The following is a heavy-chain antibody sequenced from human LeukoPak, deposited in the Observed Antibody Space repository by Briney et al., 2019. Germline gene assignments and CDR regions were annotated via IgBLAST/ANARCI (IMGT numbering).Heavy chain of an antibody. V-gene: IGHV1-69*04. Sequence: GSSVKVSCKASGGTFSSYAISWVRQAPGQGLEWMGRIIPILGIANYAQKFQGRVTITADKSTSTAYMELSSLRSEDAAVYYCARRVGVYQYFDYWGQGTLVTVSS. CDR1: GGTFSSYA. J-gene: IGHJ4*02. D-gene: IGHD5/OR15-5a*01. CDR2: IIPILGIA. CDR3: ARRVGVYQYFDY.